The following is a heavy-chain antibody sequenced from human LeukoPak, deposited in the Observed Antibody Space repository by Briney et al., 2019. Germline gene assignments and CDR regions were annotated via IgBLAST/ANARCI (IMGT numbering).Heavy chain of an antibody. CDR3: ARDTYYYDSSGQNDAFDI. D-gene: IGHD3-22*01. CDR1: GFTFSSYR. Sequence: AGGSLRLSWAASGFTFSSYRMNWVRQAPGKGLEWVSYISSSSSTIYYADSVKGRFTISRDNAKNSLYLQMNSLRAEDTAVYYCARDTYYYDSSGQNDAFDIWGQGTMVTVSS. CDR2: ISSSSSTI. V-gene: IGHV3-48*01. J-gene: IGHJ3*02.